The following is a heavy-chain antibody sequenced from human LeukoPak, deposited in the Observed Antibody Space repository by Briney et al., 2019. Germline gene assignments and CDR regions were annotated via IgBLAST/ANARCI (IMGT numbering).Heavy chain of an antibody. Sequence: SETLSLTCTVSGGSISSYYWSWIRQPPGKGLEWIGYIYYSGSTNYNPSLKSRVTISVDTSKNQFSLKLSSVTAADTAVYYCARYYDFWSGYYNWFDPWGQGTLVTVSS. CDR1: GGSISSYY. CDR3: ARYYDFWSGYYNWFDP. CDR2: IYYSGST. V-gene: IGHV4-59*01. D-gene: IGHD3-3*01. J-gene: IGHJ5*02.